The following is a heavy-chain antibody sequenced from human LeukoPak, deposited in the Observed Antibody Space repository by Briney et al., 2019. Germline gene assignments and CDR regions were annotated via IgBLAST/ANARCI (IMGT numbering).Heavy chain of an antibody. V-gene: IGHV3-74*01. J-gene: IGHJ6*02. Sequence: PGGSLRLSCAASGFTFSDYWMHWDRQAPGKGLVWVSRINSDGSSLSYADSVKGRLTISRDNAKNTLYLQMNSLRAEDTAVYYCARDYAYSNYYYGYFYGMDVWGQGTTVTVSS. CDR2: INSDGSSL. D-gene: IGHD4-11*01. CDR3: ARDYAYSNYYYGYFYGMDV. CDR1: GFTFSDYW.